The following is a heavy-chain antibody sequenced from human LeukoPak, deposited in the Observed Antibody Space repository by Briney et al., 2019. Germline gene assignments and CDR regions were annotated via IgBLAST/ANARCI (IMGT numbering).Heavy chain of an antibody. CDR2: IYYSGST. V-gene: IGHV4-31*03. J-gene: IGHJ4*02. Sequence: PSETLSLTCTVSGGSISSGDYYWSWIRQHPGKGLEWIGYIYYSGSTYYNPSLKSRVTISVDTSKNQFSLKLSSVTAADTAVYYCARCITMVRGVIITVYYFDYWGQGTLVTVSS. CDR1: GGSISSGDYY. D-gene: IGHD3-10*01. CDR3: ARCITMVRGVIITVYYFDY.